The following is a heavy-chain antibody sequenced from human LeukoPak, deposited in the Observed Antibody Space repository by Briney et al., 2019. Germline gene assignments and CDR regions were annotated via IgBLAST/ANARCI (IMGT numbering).Heavy chain of an antibody. CDR3: ARGGIYGVKIDY. V-gene: IGHV3-21*04. CDR1: GFTFSRYT. CDR2: ITSSSSYI. D-gene: IGHD3-10*01. J-gene: IGHJ4*02. Sequence: GGSLRLSCAASGFTFSRYTMNWVRQAPGKGLEWVSSITSSSSYIYYGDSVKGRFTISRDNAKNSLYLQMNSLRADDTALYYCARGGIYGVKIDYWGQGTLVTVSS.